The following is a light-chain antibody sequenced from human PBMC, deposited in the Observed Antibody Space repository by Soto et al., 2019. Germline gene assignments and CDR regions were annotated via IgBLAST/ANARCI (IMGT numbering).Light chain of an antibody. CDR3: SSYAGANSL. Sequence: QSVLTQPPSASGSPGQSVTISCTGTSRDIGSYNFVSWYQHHPGKAPKVIIYEVTKRPAGVPPRFSGSKSGNTASLTVSGLQAEDEADYYCSSYAGANSLLGGGTKLTVL. CDR1: SRDIGSYNF. V-gene: IGLV2-8*01. CDR2: EVT. J-gene: IGLJ2*01.